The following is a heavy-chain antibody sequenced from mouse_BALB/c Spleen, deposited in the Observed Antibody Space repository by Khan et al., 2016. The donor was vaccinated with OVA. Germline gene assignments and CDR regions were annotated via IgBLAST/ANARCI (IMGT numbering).Heavy chain of an antibody. CDR3: ARSYGGDFDY. CDR2: ISYSGNT. V-gene: IGHV3-2*02. CDR1: SYSITTDYA. J-gene: IGHJ2*01. D-gene: IGHD1-1*02. Sequence: VQLKESGPGLVKPSQSLSLTCTVTSYSITTDYAWNWIRQFPGSKLEWMGHISYSGNTKYNPSLKSRISITRDTSKNQFFLQLKSVTTEDTARYYCARSYGGDFDYWGQGTTLTVSS.